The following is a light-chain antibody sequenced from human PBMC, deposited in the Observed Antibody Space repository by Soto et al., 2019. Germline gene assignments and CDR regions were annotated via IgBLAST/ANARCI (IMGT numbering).Light chain of an antibody. Sequence: EIVLTQSPGTLSLSPGERATLSCRASQSVSSSYLAWYQQKPGQAPRLLIYGASSRATGIPDRFSGSGSGTDFTLTISRLEPEDFAVYYCQQYGSSPWTFCSGINVDI. J-gene: IGKJ1*01. CDR1: QSVSSSY. CDR3: QQYGSSPWT. CDR2: GAS. V-gene: IGKV3-20*01.